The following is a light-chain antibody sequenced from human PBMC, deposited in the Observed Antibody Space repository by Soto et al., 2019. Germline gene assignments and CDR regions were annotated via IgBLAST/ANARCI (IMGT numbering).Light chain of an antibody. CDR2: KAS. Sequence: DGQMTQYPSTLSASVGDRVTITCRASQSISSWLAWYQQKPGKAPKLLISKASTLQTGVPRRFSSSGSGTEFTLTISSLQPDDFATYYCQQYESYPMTFGGGTKVEIK. V-gene: IGKV1-5*03. CDR1: QSISSW. CDR3: QQYESYPMT. J-gene: IGKJ4*01.